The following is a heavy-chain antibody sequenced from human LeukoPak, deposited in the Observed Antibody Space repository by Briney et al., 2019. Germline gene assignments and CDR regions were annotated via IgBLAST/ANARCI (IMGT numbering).Heavy chain of an antibody. CDR1: GYTFTGYY. Sequence: ASVTVSCKASGYTFTGYYMHWVRQAPGQGLEWMGWINPNSGGTNYAQKFQGWVTMTRDTSISTAYMELSRLRSDDTAVYYCARGIAVAGPGEHNIDYWGQGTLVTVSS. CDR2: INPNSGGT. J-gene: IGHJ4*02. CDR3: ARGIAVAGPGEHNIDY. D-gene: IGHD6-19*01. V-gene: IGHV1-2*04.